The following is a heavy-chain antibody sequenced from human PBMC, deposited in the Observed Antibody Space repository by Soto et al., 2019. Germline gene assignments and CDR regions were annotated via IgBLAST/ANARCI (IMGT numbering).Heavy chain of an antibody. CDR3: ARHEGNGNVWPLDY. Sequence: QVQLLESGPGLVKPSETLSLTCTVSGDSIGTTHSYWAWIRQSPGKGREWIGNIHYSGRTYYMTSLRSRVTLAVDTSKNQFSLRLTSVTAEDTAVYYCARHEGNGNVWPLDYWGQGILVTVSS. D-gene: IGHD2-8*01. V-gene: IGHV4-39*01. CDR2: IHYSGRT. J-gene: IGHJ4*02. CDR1: GDSIGTTHSY.